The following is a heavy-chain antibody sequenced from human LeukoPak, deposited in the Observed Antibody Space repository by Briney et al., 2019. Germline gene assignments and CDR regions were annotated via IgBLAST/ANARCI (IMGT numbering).Heavy chain of an antibody. V-gene: IGHV3-23*01. CDR3: AAKQTVTADY. CDR1: GFTFSSYG. J-gene: IGHJ4*02. CDR2: ISGSGGST. Sequence: GGTLRLSCAAPGFTFSSYGMSWVRQAPGKGLEWVSAISGSGGSTYYADSVKGRFTISRDNSKNTLYLQMNSLRAEDTAVYYCAAKQTVTADYWGQGTLVTVSS. D-gene: IGHD2-21*02.